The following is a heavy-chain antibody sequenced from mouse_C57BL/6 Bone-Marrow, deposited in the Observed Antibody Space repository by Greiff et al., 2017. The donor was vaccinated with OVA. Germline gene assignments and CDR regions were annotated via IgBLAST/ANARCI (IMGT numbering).Heavy chain of an antibody. CDR3: ARDGYYWYFDV. Sequence: QVQLQQSGAELARPGASVKLSCKASGYTFTSYGISWVKQRTGQGLEWIGEIYHRSGNTYYNEKFKGKATLTADKSSSTAYMELRSLTSEDSAVYFCARDGYYWYFDVWGTGTTVTVSS. CDR2: IYHRSGNT. J-gene: IGHJ1*03. CDR1: GYTFTSYG. D-gene: IGHD2-3*01. V-gene: IGHV1-81*01.